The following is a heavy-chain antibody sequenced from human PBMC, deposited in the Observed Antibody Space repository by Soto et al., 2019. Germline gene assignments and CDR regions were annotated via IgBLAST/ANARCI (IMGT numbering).Heavy chain of an antibody. Sequence: PGGSLRLSCAASGFTLSSYSMNWVRQAPGKGLEWVSSISSSSTYIYYADSVKGRFTISRDNAKNSVYLQMNSLRAEDTAVYYCTREPLGVSATNHFDPWGQGTLVTVSS. J-gene: IGHJ5*02. D-gene: IGHD2-21*02. CDR3: TREPLGVSATNHFDP. CDR2: ISSSSTYI. CDR1: GFTLSSYS. V-gene: IGHV3-21*01.